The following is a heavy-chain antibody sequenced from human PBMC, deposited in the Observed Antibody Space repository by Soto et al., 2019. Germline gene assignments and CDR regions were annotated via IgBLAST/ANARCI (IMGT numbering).Heavy chain of an antibody. D-gene: IGHD6-13*01. CDR1: GFTFSSYA. Sequence: GGSLRLSCAASGFTFSSYAMSWVRQAPGKGLEWVSAISGSGGSTYYADSVKGRFTISRDNSKNTLYLQMNSLRAEDTAVYYCAKVLMYSSSWTYFDYWGQGTQVTVSS. CDR2: ISGSGGST. V-gene: IGHV3-23*01. J-gene: IGHJ4*02. CDR3: AKVLMYSSSWTYFDY.